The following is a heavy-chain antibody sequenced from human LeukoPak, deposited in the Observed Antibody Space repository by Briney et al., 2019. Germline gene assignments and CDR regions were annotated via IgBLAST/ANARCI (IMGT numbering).Heavy chain of an antibody. J-gene: IGHJ1*01. CDR2: INHSGST. V-gene: IGHV4-34*01. Sequence: PSETLSLTCAVYGGSFSGYYWSWIRQPPGKGLEWIGEINHSGSTNYNPSLKSRVTISVDTSKNQFSLKLSSVTAADTAVYYCARARFYYYDSSGYYRATTAGYFQHWGQGTLVTVSS. CDR3: ARARFYYYDSSGYYRATTAGYFQH. CDR1: GGSFSGYY. D-gene: IGHD3-22*01.